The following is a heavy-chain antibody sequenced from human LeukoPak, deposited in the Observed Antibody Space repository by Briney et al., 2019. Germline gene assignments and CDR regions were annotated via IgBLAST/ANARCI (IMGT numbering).Heavy chain of an antibody. CDR1: GGTFSSYA. CDR2: IIPILGIA. J-gene: IGHJ6*02. V-gene: IGHV1-69*04. D-gene: IGHD1-26*01. Sequence: ASVKVSCKASGGTFSSYAISWVRQAPGQGLEWMGRIIPILGIANYAQKFQGRVTITADKSTSTAYVELSSLRSEDTAVYYCARESGGSYYRYYYYYGMDVWGQGTTVTVSS. CDR3: ARESGGSYYRYYYYYGMDV.